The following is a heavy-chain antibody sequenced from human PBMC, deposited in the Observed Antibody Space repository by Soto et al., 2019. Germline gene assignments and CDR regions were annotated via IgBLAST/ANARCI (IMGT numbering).Heavy chain of an antibody. Sequence: QVQLMQSGTEVAKPGASVKVSCKTSGNTVGTFGLSWVRLAPGQGLEWMGWIVGDSGATVYSQKFQGRVTMCSDRSTNTACMELRSLTSDDSALYYCARVAGYGLGSRRFDTWGQGTLVSVSS. CDR3: ARVAGYGLGSRRFDT. D-gene: IGHD3-10*01. CDR1: GNTVGTFG. CDR2: IVGDSGAT. J-gene: IGHJ4*02. V-gene: IGHV1-18*01.